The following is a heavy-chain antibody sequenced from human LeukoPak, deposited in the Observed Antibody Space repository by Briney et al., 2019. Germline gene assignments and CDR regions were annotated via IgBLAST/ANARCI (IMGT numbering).Heavy chain of an antibody. D-gene: IGHD3-22*01. V-gene: IGHV3-74*01. CDR1: GFTFSSYW. CDR3: AKGRRGSSYVHYFDT. Sequence: PGGSLRLSCAASGFTFSSYWMHWVRQAPGKGLVWVSRINSEGSRTFYADSVKGRFTISRDNSNNILYLQMNSVRAEDTAVYYCAKGRRGSSYVHYFDTWGQGTLVTVSS. J-gene: IGHJ1*01. CDR2: INSEGSRT.